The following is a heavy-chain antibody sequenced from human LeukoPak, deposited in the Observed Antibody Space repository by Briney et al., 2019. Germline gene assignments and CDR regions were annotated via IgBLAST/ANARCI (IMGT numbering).Heavy chain of an antibody. CDR3: ARDRGGSGVGAGAFDI. CDR1: GDSVSSNSAA. D-gene: IGHD3-10*01. V-gene: IGHV6-1*01. J-gene: IGHJ3*02. CDR2: TYYRSKWYN. Sequence: SQTLSLTCAISGDSVSSNSAAWNWIRQSPSRGLEWLGRTYYRSKWYNDFAVSVKSRITINPDTSKNQFSLQLNSVTPEDTAVYYCARDRGGSGVGAGAFDIWGRGTMVTVSS.